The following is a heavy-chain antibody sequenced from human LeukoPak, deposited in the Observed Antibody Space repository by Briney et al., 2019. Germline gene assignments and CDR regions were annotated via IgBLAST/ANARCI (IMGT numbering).Heavy chain of an antibody. J-gene: IGHJ5*01. V-gene: IGHV3-7*04. CDR3: ARDSPGHDS. CDR1: GFTLSSYW. CDR2: IKQDGREK. Sequence: PGGSLRLSCAVSGFTLSSYWMSWVRQAPGKGPEWVANIKQDGREKYYVDSVKGRSTISRDNAKNSLYLQMNSLRVEDTAVYYCARDSPGHDSWGQGTLVTVSS.